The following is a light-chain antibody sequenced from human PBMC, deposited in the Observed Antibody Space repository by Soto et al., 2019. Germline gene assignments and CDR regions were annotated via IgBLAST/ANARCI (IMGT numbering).Light chain of an antibody. CDR2: EAS. J-gene: IGKJ1*01. V-gene: IGKV3-20*01. CDR3: QHYDSLRWT. CDR1: QSVSSTY. Sequence: EIVLTQSPGTLSLSPGERATLSCRASQSVSSTYLTWYQQKPGQAPRLLIYEASRRATGIPDRVSGSGSGTDFSLTISRLEPEDFAVYYCQHYDSLRWTFGLGTKVEIQ.